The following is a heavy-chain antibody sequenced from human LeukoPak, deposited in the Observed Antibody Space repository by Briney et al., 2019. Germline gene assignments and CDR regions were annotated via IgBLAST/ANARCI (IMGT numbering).Heavy chain of an antibody. CDR3: TRAGGNSPFDP. CDR2: IRSKAYGGTT. CDR1: GFTFSSYA. J-gene: IGHJ5*02. D-gene: IGHD4-23*01. Sequence: GGSLRLSCAASGFTFSSYAMSWVRQAPGKGLEWVGFIRSKAYGGTTEYAASVKGRFTISRDDSKSIAYLQMNSLKTEDTAVYYCTRAGGNSPFDPWGQGTLVTVSS. V-gene: IGHV3-49*04.